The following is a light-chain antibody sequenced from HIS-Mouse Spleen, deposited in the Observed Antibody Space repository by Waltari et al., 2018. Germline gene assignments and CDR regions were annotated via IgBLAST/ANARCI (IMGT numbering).Light chain of an antibody. CDR1: SSNIGAGYD. CDR2: GDS. CDR3: QSYDSSLSGHVV. V-gene: IGLV1-40*01. Sequence: QSVLTQPPSVSGAPGQRVTISCTGSSSNIGAGYDVHWYQQLPGTAPKLLIYGDSKRPSGVPDRFSGSRSGTSASLAITGLQAEEEADYYCQSYDSSLSGHVVFGGGTKLTVL. J-gene: IGLJ2*01.